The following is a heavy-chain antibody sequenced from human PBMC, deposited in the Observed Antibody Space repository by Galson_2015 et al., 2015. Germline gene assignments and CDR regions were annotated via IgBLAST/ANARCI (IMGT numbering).Heavy chain of an antibody. Sequence: ETLSLTCAVYGGSFSGYYWSWIRQPPGKGLEWIGEINHSGSTNYNPSLKSRVTISVDTAKNQFSLKLSSVTAADTAVYYCARFFRVEYSSSTRSHYFDYWGQGTLVTVSS. D-gene: IGHD6-6*01. CDR1: GGSFSGYY. V-gene: IGHV4-34*01. CDR3: ARFFRVEYSSSTRSHYFDY. J-gene: IGHJ4*02. CDR2: INHSGST.